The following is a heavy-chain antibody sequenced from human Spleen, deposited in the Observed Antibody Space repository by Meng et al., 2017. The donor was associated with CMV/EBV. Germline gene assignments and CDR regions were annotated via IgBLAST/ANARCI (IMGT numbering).Heavy chain of an antibody. CDR3: AGTWRWDSFDI. CDR1: GFTFSSYA. D-gene: IGHD5-24*01. Sequence: ESLKISCAASGFTFSSYAMSWVRQAPWKGLEWVSAISAGGGSTYYADSVKGRFTISRDNSKNTLYLQVNSLRAEDTAVYYRAGTWRWDSFDIWGQGTMVTVSS. J-gene: IGHJ3*02. CDR2: ISAGGGST. V-gene: IGHV3-23*01.